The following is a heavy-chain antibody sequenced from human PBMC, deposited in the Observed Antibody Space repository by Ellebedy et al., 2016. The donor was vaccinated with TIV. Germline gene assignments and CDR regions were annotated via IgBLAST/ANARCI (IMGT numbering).Heavy chain of an antibody. Sequence: AASVKVSCKTSGYTFTNYGISWVRQAPGQGLEWMGWISAYNGNANYAQNLVGRVTMTTDISTSTAYMELRSLRSDETAVYYCARDLYYYGSGNDYWGQGTLVTVSS. D-gene: IGHD3-10*01. CDR3: ARDLYYYGSGNDY. CDR1: GYTFTNYG. V-gene: IGHV1-18*04. CDR2: ISAYNGNA. J-gene: IGHJ4*02.